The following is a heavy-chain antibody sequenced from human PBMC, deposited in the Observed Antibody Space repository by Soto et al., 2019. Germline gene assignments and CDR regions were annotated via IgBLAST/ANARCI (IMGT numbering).Heavy chain of an antibody. J-gene: IGHJ5*02. CDR1: GGTFVSSA. CDR3: AKKNPHGDSNKAWLDP. CDR2: IIPILGST. V-gene: IGHV1-69*01. D-gene: IGHD2-8*01. Sequence: QVQLLQSGAELREPGSSVRVSCTPSGGTFVSSAFAWVRQAPGGKIEWMGGIIPILGSTKYAEKFLGRLTIRADDSSRTAYLELSSLTFDGTAVYFCAKKNPHGDSNKAWLDPWGQGTLVTVST.